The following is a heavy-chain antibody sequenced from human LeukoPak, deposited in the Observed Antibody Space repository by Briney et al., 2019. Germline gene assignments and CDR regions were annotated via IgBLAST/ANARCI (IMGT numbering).Heavy chain of an antibody. D-gene: IGHD4-11*01. CDR2: IYYSGST. Sequence: SETLSLTCTVSGGSISSYYWSWIPQPPGKGLEWIGYIYYSGSTNYNPSLKSRVTISVDTSKNQFSLKLSSVTAADTAVYYCARLPDYSNYVDWFDPWGQGTLVTVSS. CDR3: ARLPDYSNYVDWFDP. V-gene: IGHV4-59*08. J-gene: IGHJ5*02. CDR1: GGSISSYY.